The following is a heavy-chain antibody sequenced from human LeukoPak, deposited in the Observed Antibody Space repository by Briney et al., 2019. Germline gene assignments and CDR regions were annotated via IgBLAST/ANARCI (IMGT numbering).Heavy chain of an antibody. Sequence: SETLSLTCAVSGGSISSNSYYWGWIRQPPGKGLEWIGSIYYSGSTYYNPSLKSRVTVSVDTSKNQFSLKLSSVTAADTAVYYCARTTEAHSWRTRYYDYYMDVWGKGTTVTVSS. CDR2: IYYSGST. CDR3: ARTTEAHSWRTRYYDYYMDV. J-gene: IGHJ6*03. CDR1: GGSISSNSYY. V-gene: IGHV4-39*07. D-gene: IGHD6-13*01.